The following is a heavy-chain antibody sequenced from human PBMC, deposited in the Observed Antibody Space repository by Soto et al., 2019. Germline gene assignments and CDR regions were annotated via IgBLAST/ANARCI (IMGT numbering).Heavy chain of an antibody. CDR3: AKTTGRTGWDHFYS. Sequence: EVQLVESGGGLVQPGRSLRLSCAASGFTFKDYAMHWVRQAPGKGLEWVSGIHWNSGTTGYAESVRGRFTISRDNAKNSLYLQMNRLRGEDTALYYCAKTTGRTGWDHFYSWGQGTLVTVSS. V-gene: IGHV3-9*01. D-gene: IGHD3-10*01. CDR2: IHWNSGTT. CDR1: GFTFKDYA. J-gene: IGHJ4*02.